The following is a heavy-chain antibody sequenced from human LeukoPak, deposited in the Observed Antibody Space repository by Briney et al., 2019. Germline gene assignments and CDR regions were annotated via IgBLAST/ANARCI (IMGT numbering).Heavy chain of an antibody. V-gene: IGHV3-48*03. Sequence: GGSLRLSXAASGFTFSSYEMNRVRQAPGKGLEWVSYISSSGSTIYYADSVKGRFTISRDNAKNSLYLQMNSLRAEDTAVYYCARDSVATPFDYWGQGTLVTVSS. D-gene: IGHD5-12*01. CDR2: ISSSGSTI. J-gene: IGHJ4*02. CDR3: ARDSVATPFDY. CDR1: GFTFSSYE.